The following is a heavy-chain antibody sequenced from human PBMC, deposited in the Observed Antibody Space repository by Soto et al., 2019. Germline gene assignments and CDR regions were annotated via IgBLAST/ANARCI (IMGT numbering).Heavy chain of an antibody. D-gene: IGHD4-4*01. J-gene: IGHJ4*02. CDR2: IFYNGDT. V-gene: IGHV4-30-4*01. Sequence: SETLSLTCTVSGGSISNPDHYWSWIRQPPGKGLEWIGSIFYNGDTSYNPSLESRLSISVDTSKNQFSLSLGSVTASDTAVYFCAREGRLQSLDYWGQGTLVTVSS. CDR1: GGSISNPDHY. CDR3: AREGRLQSLDY.